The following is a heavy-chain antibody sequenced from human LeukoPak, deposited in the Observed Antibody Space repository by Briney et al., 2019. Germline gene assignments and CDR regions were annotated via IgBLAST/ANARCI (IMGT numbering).Heavy chain of an antibody. Sequence: ASVKVSCKASGYTFTSYDINWVRQATGQGLEWMGWMNPNSGNTGYAQKFQGRVTMTRNTSISTAYMELSSLRSEDTAVYYCARGYCSSTSCYSGGPYYMDVWGKRTTVTVSS. CDR1: GYTFTSYD. CDR2: MNPNSGNT. CDR3: ARGYCSSTSCYSGGPYYMDV. J-gene: IGHJ6*03. D-gene: IGHD2-2*02. V-gene: IGHV1-8*01.